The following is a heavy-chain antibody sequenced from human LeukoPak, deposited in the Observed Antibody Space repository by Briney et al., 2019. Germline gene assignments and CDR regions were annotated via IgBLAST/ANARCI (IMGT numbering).Heavy chain of an antibody. CDR2: IYDSGST. J-gene: IGHJ6*04. D-gene: IGHD6-13*01. CDR1: GGSISSSSYY. Sequence: SETLSLTCTVSGGSISSSSYYWGWIRQPPAKGLEWIGSIYDSGSTYYNPSLKSRVTISVDTSKNQISLKLSSVTAADTAVYYCARVAEADSSSSVWGKGTTVTVSS. V-gene: IGHV4-39*01. CDR3: ARVAEADSSSSV.